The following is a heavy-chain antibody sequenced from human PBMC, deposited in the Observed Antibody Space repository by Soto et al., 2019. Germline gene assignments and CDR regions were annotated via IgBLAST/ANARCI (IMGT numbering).Heavy chain of an antibody. CDR3: ASSGRYSFGSRSSYNAGWFDP. J-gene: IGHJ5*02. CDR1: GGSISNYY. Sequence: SQTLSLTCTVSGGSISNYYWSWIRQPPGKGLEWIGYIYYSGSTNYTPSLKSRVTISVDTSKNQFSLKLSSVTAADTAVYYCASSGRYSFGSRSSYNAGWFDPWGQGTLVTVSS. D-gene: IGHD3-10*01. CDR2: IYYSGST. V-gene: IGHV4-59*01.